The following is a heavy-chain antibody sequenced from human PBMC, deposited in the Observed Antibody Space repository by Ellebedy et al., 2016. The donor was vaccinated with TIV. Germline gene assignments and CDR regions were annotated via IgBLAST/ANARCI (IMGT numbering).Heavy chain of an antibody. Sequence: GESLKISCEGSGYMFSTYWIAWVRQMPGKGLECMGIIYPGDSDTTYSPSFRGQVTMSVDKSINTVYLQWNSLKASDTAMYYCARRMGRGVKGKFPLDVWGQGTTVIVSS. CDR3: ARRMGRGVKGKFPLDV. CDR1: GYMFSTYW. V-gene: IGHV5-51*01. CDR2: IYPGDSDT. J-gene: IGHJ6*02. D-gene: IGHD3-10*01.